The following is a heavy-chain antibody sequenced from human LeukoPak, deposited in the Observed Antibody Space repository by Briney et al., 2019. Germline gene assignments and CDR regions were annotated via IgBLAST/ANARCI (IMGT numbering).Heavy chain of an antibody. CDR3: ASLVYSSSSAWYFDL. J-gene: IGHJ2*01. V-gene: IGHV4-34*01. Sequence: SETLSLTCAVYGGSFSGYYWTWFRQPPGKGLGWFGEINHSGSTNYNPSLKSRVAISVDTSKNQFSLKLSSVTAADTAVYYCASLVYSSSSAWYFDLWGRGTLVTVSS. D-gene: IGHD6-6*01. CDR1: GGSFSGYY. CDR2: INHSGST.